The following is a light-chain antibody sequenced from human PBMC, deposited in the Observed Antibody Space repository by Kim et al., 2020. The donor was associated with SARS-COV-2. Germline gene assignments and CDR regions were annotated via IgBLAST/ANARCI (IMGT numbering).Light chain of an antibody. CDR2: DVS. CDR3: QQNDAFPIT. Sequence: ASVGDRVTITCQATQVIRKFLNWYQQRPEKAPQLLIYDVSNLQTGVPSRFSGSGYGTEFTLTISSLQPEDFATDYCQQNDAFPITFGQGTRLEIK. J-gene: IGKJ5*01. CDR1: QVIRKF. V-gene: IGKV1-33*01.